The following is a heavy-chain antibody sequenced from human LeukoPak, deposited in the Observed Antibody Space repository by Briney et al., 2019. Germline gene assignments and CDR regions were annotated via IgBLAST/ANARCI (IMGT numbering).Heavy chain of an antibody. D-gene: IGHD3-3*01. J-gene: IGHJ5*02. CDR1: GFTVSSNY. CDR2: IYSGGST. CDR3: AREVGSHYDFWSGYHDKWFDP. Sequence: GGSLRLSCAASGFTVSSNYMSWVRQAPGQGLEWVSVIYSGGSTYYADSVKGRFTISRDNSKNTLYLQMNSLRAEDTAVYYCAREVGSHYDFWSGYHDKWFDPWGQGTLVTVSS. V-gene: IGHV3-53*01.